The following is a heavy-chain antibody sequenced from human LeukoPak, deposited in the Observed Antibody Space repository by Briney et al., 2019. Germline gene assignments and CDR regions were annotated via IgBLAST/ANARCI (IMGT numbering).Heavy chain of an antibody. Sequence: PSQTLSLTCTVSGGSITSGGYYWSWIRQHPGKGLEWIGYIYYSGSTYYNPSLKSRVTISVDTSKNQFSLKLSSVTAADTAVYYCARQLIQLWSSGGNFDYWGQGTLVTVSS. V-gene: IGHV4-31*03. CDR3: ARQLIQLWSSGGNFDY. CDR1: GGSITSGGYY. J-gene: IGHJ4*02. D-gene: IGHD5-18*01. CDR2: IYYSGST.